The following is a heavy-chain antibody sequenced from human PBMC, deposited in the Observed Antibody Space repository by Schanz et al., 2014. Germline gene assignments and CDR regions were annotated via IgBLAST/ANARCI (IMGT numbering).Heavy chain of an antibody. CDR3: ARHSGYYYYYGMDV. Sequence: QLQLQESGPGLVKPSETLSLTCTVSGGSISSSSYYWGWIRQPPGKGLEWIGSIYYSGSTYYNPPLTSRVTIPVDTSKTQFSLKRSSVTAADTAVYYCARHSGYYYYYGMDVWGQGTTVTVSS. J-gene: IGHJ6*02. CDR2: IYYSGST. CDR1: GGSISSSSYY. V-gene: IGHV4-39*01.